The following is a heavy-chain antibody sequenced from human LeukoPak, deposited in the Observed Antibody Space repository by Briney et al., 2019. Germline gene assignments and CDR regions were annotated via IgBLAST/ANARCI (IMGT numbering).Heavy chain of an antibody. V-gene: IGHV1-2*02. CDR1: GYTFTGYY. J-gene: IGHJ4*02. D-gene: IGHD2-15*01. Sequence: GASVKVSCKASGYTFTGYYMHWVRQAPGQGLEWMGWINPNSGGTNYAQKFQGRVTMTWDTSISTAYMELSRLRSDDTAVYYCARDGVVVVADGNYYFDYWGQGTLVTVSS. CDR3: ARDGVVVVADGNYYFDY. CDR2: INPNSGGT.